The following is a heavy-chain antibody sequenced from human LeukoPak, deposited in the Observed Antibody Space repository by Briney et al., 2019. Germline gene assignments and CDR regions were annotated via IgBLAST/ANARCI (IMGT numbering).Heavy chain of an antibody. CDR1: GFTFVDYA. Sequence: PGGSLRLSCAASGFTFVDYAMHWVRQAPGKGLDWVSGISWNSGSIGYADSVKGRFTISRDNAKNSLYLQMNSLRAEDTALYYCAKDNDFWSGPFDYWGQGTLVTVSS. CDR2: ISWNSGSI. CDR3: AKDNDFWSGPFDY. J-gene: IGHJ4*02. V-gene: IGHV3-9*01. D-gene: IGHD3-3*01.